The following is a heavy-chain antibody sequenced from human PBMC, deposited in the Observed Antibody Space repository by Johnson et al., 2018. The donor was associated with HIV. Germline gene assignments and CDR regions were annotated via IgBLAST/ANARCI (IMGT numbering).Heavy chain of an antibody. CDR2: ISYDGSNK. Sequence: QVQLVESGGGLVQPGGSLRLSCAASGFTFSSYAMHWVRQAPGKGLEWVAVISYDGSNKYYADSVKGRFTISRDNAKNSLYLQMNSLRAEDTAVYYCAREVDAFDIWGQWTMVTVSS. V-gene: IGHV3-30*04. J-gene: IGHJ3*02. CDR1: GFTFSSYA. CDR3: AREVDAFDI.